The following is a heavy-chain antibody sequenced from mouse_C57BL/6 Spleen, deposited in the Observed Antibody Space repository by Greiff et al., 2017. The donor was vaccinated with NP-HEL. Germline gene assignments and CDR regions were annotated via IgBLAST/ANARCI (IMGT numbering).Heavy chain of an antibody. Sequence: EVKLMESGAELVKPGASVKLSCTASGFNIKDYYMHWVKQRTEQGLEWIGRSDPEDGETKYAPKFPGKATITADTSSNTAYLQLSSLTSEDTAVYYCARSYGSSYFDYWGQGTTLTVSS. CDR1: GFNIKDYY. D-gene: IGHD1-1*01. CDR3: ARSYGSSYFDY. V-gene: IGHV14-2*01. J-gene: IGHJ2*01. CDR2: SDPEDGET.